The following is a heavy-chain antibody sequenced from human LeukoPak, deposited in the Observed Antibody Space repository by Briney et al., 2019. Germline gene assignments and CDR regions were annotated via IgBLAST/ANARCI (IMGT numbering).Heavy chain of an antibody. CDR3: ARVPNRGSRPVYYFDY. CDR2: IYYSGST. Sequence: PSETLSLTCTVSGGSISSYYWSWIRQPPGKGLEWIGYIYYSGSTNYNPSLKSRVTISVDTSKNQFSLKLSSVTAADTAVYYCARVPNRGSRPVYYFDYWGQGTLVTVSS. J-gene: IGHJ4*02. D-gene: IGHD6-13*01. CDR1: GGSISSYY. V-gene: IGHV4-59*01.